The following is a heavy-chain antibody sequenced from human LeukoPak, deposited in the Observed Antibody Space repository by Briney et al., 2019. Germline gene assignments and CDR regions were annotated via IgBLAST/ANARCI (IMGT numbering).Heavy chain of an antibody. CDR2: ISGSGGST. CDR1: GFTFSSYA. Sequence: PGGSLRLSCAASGFTFSSYAMSWVRQAPGKGLEWVSAISGSGGSTYYADSVKGWFTISRDNSKNTLYLQMNSLRAEDTAVYYCAKTGGYCSSASCPDKYGMDVWGKGTTVTVSS. V-gene: IGHV3-23*01. D-gene: IGHD2-2*01. J-gene: IGHJ6*04. CDR3: AKTGGYCSSASCPDKYGMDV.